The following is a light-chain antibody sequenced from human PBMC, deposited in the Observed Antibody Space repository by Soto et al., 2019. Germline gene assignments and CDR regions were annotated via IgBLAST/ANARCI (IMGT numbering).Light chain of an antibody. V-gene: IGKV3-20*01. CDR1: QRVSSIY. Sequence: EIVLTQSPGSLSLSPGERATLSCRASQRVSSIYLAWYQQKPGQAPRLLIYGASSRATGIPDRFSGSGSGTDFTLTISSLEPEDFAVYYCQQFGSSPTFGQGTKVQIK. CDR2: GAS. CDR3: QQFGSSPT. J-gene: IGKJ1*01.